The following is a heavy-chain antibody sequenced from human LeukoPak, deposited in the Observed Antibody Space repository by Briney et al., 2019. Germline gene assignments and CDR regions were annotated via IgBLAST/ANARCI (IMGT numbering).Heavy chain of an antibody. CDR2: INPNSGGT. D-gene: IGHD3-10*01. J-gene: IGHJ5*02. V-gene: IGHV1-2*02. CDR1: GYTFTGYY. CDR3: ARNYGSGSYPANWFDP. Sequence: ASVKVSCKASGYTFTGYYMHWVRQAPGQGLEWMGWINPNSGGTNYAQKFQGRVTMTRDTSISTAYMELSRLRSEDTAVYYCARNYGSGSYPANWFDPWGQGTLVTVSS.